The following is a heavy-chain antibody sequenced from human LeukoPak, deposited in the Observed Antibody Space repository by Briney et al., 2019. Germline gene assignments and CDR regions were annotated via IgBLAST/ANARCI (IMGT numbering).Heavy chain of an antibody. CDR3: AKGRVGANGYYYYGMDV. D-gene: IGHD1-26*01. J-gene: IGHJ6*02. CDR2: ITYDGSNK. V-gene: IGHV3-30*18. CDR1: GFTFSSFS. Sequence: GSLRLSCAATGFTFSSFSMHWVRRAPGKGLEWVAVITYDGSNKYYADSVKGRFAISRDNSKNTLYLQMNSLRTEDTAVYYCAKGRVGANGYYYYGMDVWGQGTTVTVSS.